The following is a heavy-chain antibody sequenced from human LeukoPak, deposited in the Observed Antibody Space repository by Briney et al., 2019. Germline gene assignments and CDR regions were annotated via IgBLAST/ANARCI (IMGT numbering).Heavy chain of an antibody. CDR3: ARDIVVVPAATTWFDP. CDR2: IYNSWTT. D-gene: IGHD2-2*01. Sequence: SQTLSLTCTVSGDSVSSGSNYWSWIRQPAGKGLEWIGRIYNSWTTNYNPSLKSRVTISVDTSKNQFSLKLSSVTAADTAVYYCARDIVVVPAATTWFDPWGQGTLVTVSS. J-gene: IGHJ5*02. CDR1: GDSVSSGSNY. V-gene: IGHV4-61*02.